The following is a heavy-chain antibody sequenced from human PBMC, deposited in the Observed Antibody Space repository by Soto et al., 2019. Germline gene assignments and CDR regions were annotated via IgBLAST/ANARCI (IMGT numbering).Heavy chain of an antibody. D-gene: IGHD3-3*01. V-gene: IGHV1-18*01. Sequence: GASVKVSCKASGYTFTSYGISWVRQAPGQGLEWMGWISAYSGNTNYAQKLQGRVTMTTDTSTSTAYMELRSLRSDDTAVYYCARDVPDYDFWSGYPLTDWFDPWGQGTLVTVSS. CDR3: ARDVPDYDFWSGYPLTDWFDP. J-gene: IGHJ5*02. CDR1: GYTFTSYG. CDR2: ISAYSGNT.